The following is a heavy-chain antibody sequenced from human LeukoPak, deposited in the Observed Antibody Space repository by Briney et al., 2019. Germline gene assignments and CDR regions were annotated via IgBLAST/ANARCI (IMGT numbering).Heavy chain of an antibody. J-gene: IGHJ4*02. CDR2: ISGSGGST. D-gene: IGHD1-26*01. CDR1: GFTFSSYA. V-gene: IGHV3-23*01. Sequence: PGGSLRPSCAASGFTFSSYAMSWVRQAPGKGLEWVSAISGSGGSTYYADSVKGRFTISRDNAKNSLYLQMNSLRAEDTGLYYCARLSVGVPDWGQGTLVTVSS. CDR3: ARLSVGVPD.